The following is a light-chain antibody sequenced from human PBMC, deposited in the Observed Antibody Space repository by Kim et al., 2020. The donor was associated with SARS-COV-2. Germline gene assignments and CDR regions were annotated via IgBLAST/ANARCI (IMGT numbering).Light chain of an antibody. Sequence: EIVMTQSPGTLSVSPGERATLSCRASQIVSSSLAWYQQKPGQAPRLLIYGASTRATGSPARFSGSGSGTEFTLTISSLQSEDSAFYYCLQYNNWPRTFGQGTKVDIK. CDR3: LQYNNWPRT. J-gene: IGKJ1*01. V-gene: IGKV3-15*01. CDR2: GAS. CDR1: QIVSSS.